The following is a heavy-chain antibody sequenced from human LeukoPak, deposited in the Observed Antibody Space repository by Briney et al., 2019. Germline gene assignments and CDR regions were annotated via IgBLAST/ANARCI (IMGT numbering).Heavy chain of an antibody. V-gene: IGHV4-34*01. CDR1: GGSFSGYY. Sequence: SETLSLTCAVYGGSFSGYYWSWIRHPPGKGLEWIGEINHSGSTNYNPSLKSRVTISVDTSKNQFSLKLSSVTAADTAVYYCARRVLRYFDWSKRGGFDYWGQGTLVTVSS. D-gene: IGHD3-9*01. J-gene: IGHJ4*02. CDR2: INHSGST. CDR3: ARRVLRYFDWSKRGGFDY.